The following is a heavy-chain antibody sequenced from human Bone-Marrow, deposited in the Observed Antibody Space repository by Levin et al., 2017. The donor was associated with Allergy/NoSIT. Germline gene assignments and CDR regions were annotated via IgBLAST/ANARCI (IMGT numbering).Heavy chain of an antibody. V-gene: IGHV4-59*01. D-gene: IGHD3-22*01. Sequence: SETLSLTCTVSGGSISSYYWSWIRQPPGKGLEWIGYIYYSGSTNYNPSLKSRVTISVDTSKNQFSLKLSSVTAADTAVYYCARMGDSSGAFDIWGQGTMVTVSS. CDR1: GGSISSYY. CDR3: ARMGDSSGAFDI. CDR2: IYYSGST. J-gene: IGHJ3*02.